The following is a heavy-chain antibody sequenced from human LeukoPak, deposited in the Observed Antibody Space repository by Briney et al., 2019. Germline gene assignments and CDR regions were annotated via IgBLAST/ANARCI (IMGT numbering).Heavy chain of an antibody. CDR1: GGSIATSSYY. V-gene: IGHV4-61*05. CDR2: IYYSGST. J-gene: IGHJ4*02. Sequence: SETLSLTCIVSGGSIATSSYYWGWIRQPPGKGLEWIGYIYYSGSTNYNPSLKSRVTISVDTSKNQFSLKLSSVTAADTAVYYCARVLGNCSSTSCYRYYFDYWGQGTLVTVSS. CDR3: ARVLGNCSSTSCYRYYFDY. D-gene: IGHD2-2*02.